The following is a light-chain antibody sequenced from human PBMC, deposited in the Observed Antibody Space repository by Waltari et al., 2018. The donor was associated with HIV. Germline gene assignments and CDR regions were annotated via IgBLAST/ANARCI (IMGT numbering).Light chain of an antibody. Sequence: QSALTQPRSVSGSPGQSVSISCTGTSSDVGAYDYVSWYQQHPGKDPKLMIFDVSKRPSGFPDRFSGSKSDNTASLTISGLQAEDEADYYCCSYAGSDTFVLFGGGTKLTIL. V-gene: IGLV2-11*01. CDR1: SSDVGAYDY. J-gene: IGLJ2*01. CDR2: DVS. CDR3: CSYAGSDTFVL.